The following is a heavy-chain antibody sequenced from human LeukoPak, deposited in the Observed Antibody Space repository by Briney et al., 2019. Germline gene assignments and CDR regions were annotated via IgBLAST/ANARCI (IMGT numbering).Heavy chain of an antibody. CDR1: GFTFSSYW. CDR2: INTDGSSA. Sequence: GGSLRLSCAASGFTFSSYWMYWVRQAPGKGLMWVSRINTDGSSAAYADSVKGRFTISGDNAKNTLYLQMSGLRAEGTAVYYCARDRAASDLDYWGQGTLVTVSS. CDR3: ARDRAASDLDY. J-gene: IGHJ4*02. V-gene: IGHV3-74*01. D-gene: IGHD6-13*01.